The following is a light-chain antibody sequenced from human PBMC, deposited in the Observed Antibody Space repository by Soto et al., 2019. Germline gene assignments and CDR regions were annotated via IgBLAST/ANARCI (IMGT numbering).Light chain of an antibody. CDR2: EVN. Sequence: QSVLTQPASVSGSPGQPIAISCTGTSSDVGGYDYVSWHHLHPGKAPKLMVFEVNNRPSGVSYRFSGSKSGNTASLTISGLQAEDEADYFCSSYSIRTAYLFGTGTKVTVL. J-gene: IGLJ1*01. V-gene: IGLV2-14*01. CDR1: SSDVGGYDY. CDR3: SSYSIRTAYL.